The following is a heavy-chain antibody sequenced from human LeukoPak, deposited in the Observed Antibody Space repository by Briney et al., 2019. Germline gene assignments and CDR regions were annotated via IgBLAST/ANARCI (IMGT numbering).Heavy chain of an antibody. V-gene: IGHV3-23*01. CDR3: ARADEDYGEVNI. CDR2: VSPAYGRT. CDR1: GFSFNNYA. D-gene: IGHD4-17*01. Sequence: PGGSLRLSCSASGFSFNNYAMSWIRQAPGKGLTWVSLVSPAYGRTYYADSVKGRFTISRDNSNNMLSLYMSSLRADDTAVYYCARADEDYGEVNIWGQGTMVTVSS. J-gene: IGHJ3*02.